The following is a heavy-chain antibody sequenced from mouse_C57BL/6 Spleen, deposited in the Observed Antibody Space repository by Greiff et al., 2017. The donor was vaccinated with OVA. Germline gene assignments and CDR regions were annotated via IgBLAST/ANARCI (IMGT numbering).Heavy chain of an antibody. J-gene: IGHJ1*03. V-gene: IGHV14-3*01. CDR1: GSNIKNTY. CDR2: IDPPNGIP. Sequence: VQLQQPGAELVRPGASVKLSCKASGSNIKNTYMHWVKQRPERGLGWIGMIDPPNGIPKYAQKFKGKATITADTSSNTAYLQLSSLTSEDTAIYYCAKQGDYVYWYFDVWGTGTTVTVSS. CDR3: AKQGDYVYWYFDV. D-gene: IGHD2-4*01.